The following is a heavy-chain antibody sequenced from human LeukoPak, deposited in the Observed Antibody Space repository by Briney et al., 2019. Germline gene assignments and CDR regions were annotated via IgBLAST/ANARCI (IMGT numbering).Heavy chain of an antibody. CDR3: ARSDCSGGSCYINFDP. J-gene: IGHJ5*02. CDR2: IYYSGST. Sequence: SETLSLTCIFSGGSISSYYWSWIRQPPGKGLEWIGYIYYSGSTNYNPSLKSRVTISIDTSKNHFSLKLSSVTAADTAVYYCARSDCSGGSCYINFDPWGQGTLVTVSS. V-gene: IGHV4-59*01. D-gene: IGHD2-15*01. CDR1: GGSISSYY.